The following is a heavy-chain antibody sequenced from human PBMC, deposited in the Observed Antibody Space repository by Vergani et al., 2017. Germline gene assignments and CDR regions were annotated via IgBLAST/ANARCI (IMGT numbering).Heavy chain of an antibody. J-gene: IGHJ4*02. V-gene: IGHV3-48*01. CDR2: ISSSSSTI. Sequence: EVQLLESGGGLVQPGGSLRLSCAASGFTFSSYSMNWVRQAPGKGLEWVSYISSSSSTIYYADSVKGRFTISRDNAKNSLYLQMNSLRAEDTAVYYCARAIRGLGAPFDYWGQGTLVTVSS. CDR3: ARAIRGLGAPFDY. CDR1: GFTFSSYS. D-gene: IGHD1-26*01.